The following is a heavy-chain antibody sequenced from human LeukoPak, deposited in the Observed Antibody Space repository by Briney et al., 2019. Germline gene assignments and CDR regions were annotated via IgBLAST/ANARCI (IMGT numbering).Heavy chain of an antibody. V-gene: IGHV3-53*04. Sequence: GGSLGLSCAASGFTVSSNYMSWVRQAPGKGLEWVSVIYSGGSTYYADSVKGRFTISRHNSKNTLYLQMNSLRAEDTAVYYCARSRWSDYYYGMDVWGQGTTVTVSS. CDR1: GFTVSSNY. D-gene: IGHD2-15*01. CDR2: IYSGGST. CDR3: ARSRWSDYYYGMDV. J-gene: IGHJ6*02.